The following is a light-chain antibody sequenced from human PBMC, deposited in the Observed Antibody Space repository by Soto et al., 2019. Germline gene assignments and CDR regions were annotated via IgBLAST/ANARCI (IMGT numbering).Light chain of an antibody. V-gene: IGKV3-15*01. CDR1: QSVSSN. CDR3: QQYNNWPRT. J-gene: IGKJ1*01. CDR2: GAS. Sequence: EIVMTQSPATLSVSPGERATLSCRASQSVSSNFVWYQQKPGQAPRLLIYGASTRATGIPARFSGSGSGTEFSRSISSLQSEDFAVYYCQQYNNWPRTFGQGTKVEIK.